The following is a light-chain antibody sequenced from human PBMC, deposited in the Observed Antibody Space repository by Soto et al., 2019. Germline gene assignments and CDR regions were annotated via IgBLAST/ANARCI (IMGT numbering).Light chain of an antibody. CDR1: SSDVGGDYNF. Sequence: QSVLTQPASVSGSPGQSIAISCTGTSSDVGGDYNFVSWYQQHPGKAPKLIIYDVSNRPSGVSNRFSGSKSGNTASLTISGLQAEDEADYYCSSYTSSSTYVFGTGTKLT. CDR2: DVS. J-gene: IGLJ1*01. V-gene: IGLV2-14*01. CDR3: SSYTSSSTYV.